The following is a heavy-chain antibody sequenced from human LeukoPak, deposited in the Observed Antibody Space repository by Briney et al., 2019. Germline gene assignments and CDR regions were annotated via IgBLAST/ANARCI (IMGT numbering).Heavy chain of an antibody. CDR1: GFTFDDYG. Sequence: GGSLRLSCAASGFTFDDYGMSWVRQAPGKGLEWVSGINWNGGSTGYADSVKGRFTISRDNAKNSLYLQMNSLRAEDTALYYCARDESYLVEMPQFDYWGQGTLVTVSS. CDR2: INWNGGST. J-gene: IGHJ4*02. D-gene: IGHD5-24*01. CDR3: ARDESYLVEMPQFDY. V-gene: IGHV3-20*04.